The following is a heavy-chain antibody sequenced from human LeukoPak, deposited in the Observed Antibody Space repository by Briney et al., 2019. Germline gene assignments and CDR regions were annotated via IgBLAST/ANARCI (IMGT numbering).Heavy chain of an antibody. V-gene: IGHV4-59*02. J-gene: IGHJ5*02. CDR2: IHHSGNS. CDR1: GASVTDYY. CDR3: ARGHWGLQS. Sequence: SETLSLTCTVSGASVTDYYWSWIRQSPGKGLEWISYIHHSGNSDYNTSLRSRVTTSVDTSKNQFSLNLISVTAADTAGYYCARGHWGLQSWSQGTLVAVSS. D-gene: IGHD7-27*01.